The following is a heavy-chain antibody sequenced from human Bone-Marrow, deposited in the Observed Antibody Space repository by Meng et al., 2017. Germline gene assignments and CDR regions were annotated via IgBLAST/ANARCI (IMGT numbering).Heavy chain of an antibody. D-gene: IGHD3-10*01. V-gene: IGHV4-39*07. CDR2: INHSGST. Sequence: QLRLQESGPGLLKPSETLSLPCTVSGGSISSSSYYWSWIRQPPGKGLEWIGEINHSGSTNYNPSLKSRVTISVDTSKNQFSLKLSSVTAADTAVYYCAGISYYYGSGSYYKSYYFDYWGQGTLVTVSS. J-gene: IGHJ4*02. CDR1: GGSISSSSYY. CDR3: AGISYYYGSGSYYKSYYFDY.